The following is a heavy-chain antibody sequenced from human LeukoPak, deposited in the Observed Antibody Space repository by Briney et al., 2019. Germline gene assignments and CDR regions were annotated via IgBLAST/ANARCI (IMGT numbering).Heavy chain of an antibody. Sequence: GGSLRLSCAASGFTFDDYAMHWVRQAPGKGLEWVSGISWNSGSIGYADSVKGRFTISRDNAKNSLYLQMNSLRAEDTAVYYCARDLQGSAAAGKDDYWGQGTLVTVSS. D-gene: IGHD6-13*01. CDR2: ISWNSGSI. V-gene: IGHV3-9*01. CDR1: GFTFDDYA. J-gene: IGHJ4*02. CDR3: ARDLQGSAAAGKDDY.